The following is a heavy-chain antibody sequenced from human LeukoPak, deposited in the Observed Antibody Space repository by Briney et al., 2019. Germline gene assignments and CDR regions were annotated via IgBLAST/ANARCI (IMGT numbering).Heavy chain of an antibody. CDR3: ARYHDTSGYSL. J-gene: IGHJ4*02. V-gene: IGHV5-51*01. D-gene: IGHD3-22*01. CDR1: AYSFTSYW. CDR2: IYPSDSDT. Sequence: GESLKISCKGSAYSFTSYWIGWVRQMPGKGLEWMGIIYPSDSDTRYSPSFQGQVTISADKSTSTAYLQWSSLKASDTAMYYCARYHDTSGYSLWGQGTLVTVSS.